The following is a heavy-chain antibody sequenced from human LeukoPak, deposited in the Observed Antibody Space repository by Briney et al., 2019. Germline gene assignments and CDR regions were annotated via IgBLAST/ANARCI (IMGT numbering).Heavy chain of an antibody. D-gene: IGHD3-10*01. CDR2: INSDGSST. Sequence: GGSLRLSCAASRFTFSTYWMHWVRQAPGKGLVWVSRINSDGSSTSYADSVKGRFTISRDNAKNTLYLQMNSLRVEDTAVYYCAREWSGFGELPDYWGQGTLVTVSS. V-gene: IGHV3-74*01. CDR3: AREWSGFGELPDY. J-gene: IGHJ4*02. CDR1: RFTFSTYW.